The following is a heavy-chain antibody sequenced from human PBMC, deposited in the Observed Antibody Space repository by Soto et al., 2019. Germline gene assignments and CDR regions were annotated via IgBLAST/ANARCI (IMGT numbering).Heavy chain of an antibody. D-gene: IGHD2-8*01. V-gene: IGHV3-23*01. J-gene: IGHJ3*02. CDR1: GFTFSSYA. CDR3: AKDLMVPTGPNHLLNDAFDI. Sequence: GGSLRLSCAAFGFTFSSYAMSWVRQAPGKGLEWVSAISGSGGSTYYADSVKGRFTISRDNSKNTLYLQMNSLRAEDTAVYYCAKDLMVPTGPNHLLNDAFDIWGQGTMVTVSS. CDR2: ISGSGGST.